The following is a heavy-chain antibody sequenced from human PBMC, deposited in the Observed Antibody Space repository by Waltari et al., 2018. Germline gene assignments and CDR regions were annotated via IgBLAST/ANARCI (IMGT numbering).Heavy chain of an antibody. J-gene: IGHJ4*02. D-gene: IGHD3-22*01. CDR2: ISWNSGII. Sequence: EVQLVESGGGLVQPGRSLRLSCAASGFTFDDYAMHWVRQAPGKGLEWVSGISWNSGIIGYADSVKGRCTISRDNAKNSLYLQMNSLRAEDTALYYCAKRAYDSSGPLDYWGQGTLVTVSS. CDR1: GFTFDDYA. CDR3: AKRAYDSSGPLDY. V-gene: IGHV3-9*01.